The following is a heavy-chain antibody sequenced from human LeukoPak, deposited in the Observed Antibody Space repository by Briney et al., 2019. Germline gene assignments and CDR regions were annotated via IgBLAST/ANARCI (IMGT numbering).Heavy chain of an antibody. CDR2: ISGYSDNT. CDR3: ARDRESSGWSHPDY. CDR1: GYTLTELS. D-gene: IGHD6-19*01. Sequence: ASVKVSCKVSGYTLTELSMHWVRQAPGQGLEWMGWISGYSDNTNYAQKLQGRVTMTTDTSTSTAYMELRSLRSDDTAVYYCARDRESSGWSHPDYWGQGTLVTVSS. J-gene: IGHJ4*02. V-gene: IGHV1-18*01.